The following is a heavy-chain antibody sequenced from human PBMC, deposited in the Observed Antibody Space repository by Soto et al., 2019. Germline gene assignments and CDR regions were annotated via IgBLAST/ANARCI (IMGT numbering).Heavy chain of an antibody. CDR1: GFTFSGFD. J-gene: IGHJ4*02. V-gene: IGHV3-13*01. CDR2: IGTAGDT. Sequence: GESLRFSYGACGFTFSGFDMHLVRQPTGKGVEGVSSIGTAGDTYYAVSVKCRFSISRDNAKSSLSLQMNGLRAGDMAVCLCATSQESGAQVFDSGSQGNKVAVAS. D-gene: IGHD2-15*01. CDR3: ATSQESGAQVFDS.